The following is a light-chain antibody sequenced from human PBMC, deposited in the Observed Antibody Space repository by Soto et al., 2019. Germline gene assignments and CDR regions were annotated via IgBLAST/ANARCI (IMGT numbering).Light chain of an antibody. V-gene: IGLV2-8*01. Sequence: QSALTQPPSASGSPGQSVTISCTGTSGDVGGYNYVSWYQQHPGKAPKLMIYEVTQRPSGVPDRFSGSKSGNTASLTVSRLQAEDEADYYCSSYAGSNNLLFGGGTKLTVL. CDR1: SGDVGGYNY. CDR3: SSYAGSNNLL. J-gene: IGLJ3*02. CDR2: EVT.